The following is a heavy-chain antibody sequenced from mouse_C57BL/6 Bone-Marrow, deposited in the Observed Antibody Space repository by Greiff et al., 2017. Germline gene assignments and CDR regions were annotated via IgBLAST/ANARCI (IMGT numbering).Heavy chain of an antibody. V-gene: IGHV5-16*01. J-gene: IGHJ2*01. CDR1: GFTFSDYY. CDR2: INYDGSST. D-gene: IGHD1-1*01. Sequence: EVKLVESEGGLVQPGSSTKLSCTASGFTFSDYYMAWVRQVPEKGLEWVANINYDGSSTYYLDSLKSRFIISRDNAKNILYLQMSSLKSEDTATYYCARDVTTGGFDYWGQGTTLTVSS. CDR3: ARDVTTGGFDY.